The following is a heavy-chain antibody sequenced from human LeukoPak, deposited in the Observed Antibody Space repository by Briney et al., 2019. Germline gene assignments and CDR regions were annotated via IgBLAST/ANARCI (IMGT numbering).Heavy chain of an antibody. CDR1: GGSISSSSYY. D-gene: IGHD1-1*01. V-gene: IGHV4-39*01. J-gene: IGHJ6*02. Sequence: PSATLSLTCTVSGGSISSSSYYWGWIRLAPGKGLEWVVCIYYGGTTHYNPSLDRRATISVDTSRNPFSLLLSFVTAADTAVYYCASHHYNMDVWGQGTKVTVSS. CDR2: IYYGGTT. CDR3: ASHHYNMDV.